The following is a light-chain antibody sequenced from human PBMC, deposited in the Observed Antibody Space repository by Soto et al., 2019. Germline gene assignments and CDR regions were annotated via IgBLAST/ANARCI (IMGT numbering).Light chain of an antibody. CDR3: QQYHRYSWT. J-gene: IGKJ1*01. Sequence: DIQMTQSPSTLSASVGDRVSIACRASQSISSSLAWYQQKPGKAPKLLIYDASSLESGVPSRFSGSGSGTEFTLSINSLQPQDFATYYCQQYHRYSWTFGQGTKEEIK. CDR2: DAS. V-gene: IGKV1-5*01. CDR1: QSISSS.